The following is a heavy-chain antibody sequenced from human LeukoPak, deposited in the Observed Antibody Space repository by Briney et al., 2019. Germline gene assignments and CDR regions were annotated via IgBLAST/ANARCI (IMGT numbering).Heavy chain of an antibody. V-gene: IGHV4-34*01. Sequence: PSETLSLTCAVYGGSFSGYYWSWIRQPPGKGLEWIGEINHSGSTNYNPSLKSRVIISVDTSKNQFSLKLSSVTAADTAVYYCARATDGGSCSDWGQGTLVTVSS. CDR1: GGSFSGYY. CDR2: INHSGST. D-gene: IGHD2-15*01. J-gene: IGHJ4*02. CDR3: ARATDGGSCSD.